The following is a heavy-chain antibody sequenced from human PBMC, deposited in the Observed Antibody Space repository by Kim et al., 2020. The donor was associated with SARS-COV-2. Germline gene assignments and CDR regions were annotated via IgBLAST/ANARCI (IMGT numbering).Heavy chain of an antibody. CDR3: ARDVSSSWYQGYFQH. J-gene: IGHJ1*01. V-gene: IGHV1-2*02. Sequence: ASVKVSCKASGYTFTGYYMHWVRQAPGQGLEWMGWINPNSGGTNYAQKFQGRVTMTRDTSISTAYMELSRLRSDDTAVYYCARDVSSSWYQGYFQHWGQGTLVTVSS. CDR1: GYTFTGYY. D-gene: IGHD6-13*01. CDR2: INPNSGGT.